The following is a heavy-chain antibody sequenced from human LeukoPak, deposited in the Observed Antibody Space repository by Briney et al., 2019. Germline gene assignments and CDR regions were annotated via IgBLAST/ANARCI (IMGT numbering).Heavy chain of an antibody. V-gene: IGHV1-46*01. D-gene: IGHD3-10*01. CDR1: GYTFTSYY. Sequence: ASVKVSCKASGYTFTSYYLHWVRQAPGQGLEWLGIINPSAGSTSYAQKFQGRVTMTMDTSTSTVYMDLSGLRSEDTAVYYCARGRGRGYNWFDPWGQGTLVTVSS. J-gene: IGHJ5*02. CDR2: INPSAGST. CDR3: ARGRGRGYNWFDP.